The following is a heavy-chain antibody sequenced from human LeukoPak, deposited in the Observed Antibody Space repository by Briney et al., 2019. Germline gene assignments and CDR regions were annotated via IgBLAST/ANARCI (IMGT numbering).Heavy chain of an antibody. V-gene: IGHV3-9*01. J-gene: IGHJ4*02. CDR3: AKDTFGFHDS. D-gene: IGHD3-10*01. CDR1: GFTFDDYA. Sequence: GRSLRLSCAASGFTFDDYAMHWVRQAPGKGLEWVSGISWNSGSIGYADSVKGRFTISRDNAKNSLYLQMNSLRAEDTALYYCAKDTFGFHDSWGQGTLVTVSS. CDR2: ISWNSGSI.